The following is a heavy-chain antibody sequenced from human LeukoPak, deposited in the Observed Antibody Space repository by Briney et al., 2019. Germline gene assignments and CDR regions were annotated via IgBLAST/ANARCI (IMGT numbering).Heavy chain of an antibody. J-gene: IGHJ5*02. Sequence: SETLSLTCAVYGGSFSGYYWSWIRQPPGKGLEWIGEINHSGSTNYNPSLKSRVTISVDTSKNQFSLKLSSVNAADTAVYYCARRGPTYYYDSSGYYPNWFDPWGQGTLVTVSS. D-gene: IGHD3-22*01. CDR1: GGSFSGYY. CDR2: INHSGST. V-gene: IGHV4-34*01. CDR3: ARRGPTYYYDSSGYYPNWFDP.